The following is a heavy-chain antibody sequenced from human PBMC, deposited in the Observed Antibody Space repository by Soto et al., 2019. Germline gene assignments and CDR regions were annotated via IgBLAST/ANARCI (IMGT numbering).Heavy chain of an antibody. CDR1: GFTFSSYA. V-gene: IGHV3-30-3*01. CDR2: ISYDGSNK. D-gene: IGHD5-18*01. Sequence: PGGSPRLSCAASGFTFSSYAVHWVRQAPGKGLEWVAVISYDGSNKYYADSVKGRFTISRDNSKNTLYLQMNSLRAEDTAVYYCARDPLWGTAMVLWYFDLWGRGTLVTVSS. J-gene: IGHJ2*01. CDR3: ARDPLWGTAMVLWYFDL.